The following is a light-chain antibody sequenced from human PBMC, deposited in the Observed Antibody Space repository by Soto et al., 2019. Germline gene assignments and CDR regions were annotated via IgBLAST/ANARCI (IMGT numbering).Light chain of an antibody. CDR2: GAS. V-gene: IGKV3-15*01. J-gene: IGKJ1*01. CDR1: QSVSSK. Sequence: EIVLTQSPGTLSVSPGERATLSCRASQSVSSKLAWYQQKPGQAPRLLFYGASTGATGIPARVNGSGSETEFTLSISSLQSEVFAFYYCQQYNNGRGTLGKGTRGDI. CDR3: QQYNNGRGT.